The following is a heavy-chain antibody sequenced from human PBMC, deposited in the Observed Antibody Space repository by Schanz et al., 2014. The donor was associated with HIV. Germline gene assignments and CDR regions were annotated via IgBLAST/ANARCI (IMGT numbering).Heavy chain of an antibody. J-gene: IGHJ4*02. D-gene: IGHD2-2*01. CDR1: GFTFSSYA. CDR3: ARAPDIVVYYFDY. CDR2: ISGSGVST. V-gene: IGHV3-23*01. Sequence: EVQLLESGGGLVQPGGSLRLSCAASGFTFSSYAMNWVRQAPGKGLEWVSSISGSGVSTFYAGSVKGRFAISRDKSKNTLYLQMNSLRAEDTAVYYCARAPDIVVYYFDYWGQGTLVTVSS.